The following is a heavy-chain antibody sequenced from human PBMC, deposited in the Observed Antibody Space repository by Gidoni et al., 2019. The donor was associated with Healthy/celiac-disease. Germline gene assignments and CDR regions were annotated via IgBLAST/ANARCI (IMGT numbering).Heavy chain of an antibody. CDR1: GFTFLSYA. D-gene: IGHD6-13*01. CDR3: AREGAAAAKEPRDYYYYGMDV. Sequence: QVQLVESGGGVVQPGRSLRLFCSASGFTFLSYAFHWVRQAPGKGLEWVAVISYDGSNKYYADSVKGRFTISRDNSKNTLYLQMNSLRAEDTAVYYCAREGAAAAKEPRDYYYYGMDVWGQGTTVTVSS. J-gene: IGHJ6*02. CDR2: ISYDGSNK. V-gene: IGHV3-30-3*01.